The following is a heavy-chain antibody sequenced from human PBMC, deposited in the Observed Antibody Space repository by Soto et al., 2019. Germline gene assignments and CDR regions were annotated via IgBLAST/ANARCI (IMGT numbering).Heavy chain of an antibody. CDR1: GLTSSTYA. V-gene: IGHV3-23*01. Sequence: PGVSLRLSCAASGLTSSTYAMSWVRQAPGKGLEWVSGISGSGGNTYYADSVKGRFTISRDNSKNMLYLQMNSLRAEDTAVYYCADGLTTVSTLFDCWGQGTLVTVSS. D-gene: IGHD4-17*01. CDR3: ADGLTTVSTLFDC. CDR2: ISGSGGNT. J-gene: IGHJ4*02.